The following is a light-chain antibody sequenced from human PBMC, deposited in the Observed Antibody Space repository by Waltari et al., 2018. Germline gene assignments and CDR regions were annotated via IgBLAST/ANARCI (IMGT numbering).Light chain of an antibody. Sequence: DIVMTQSPDSLAVSLGERATIHCKSSQILLSISNNKNYLAWYQQKPGQPPKIPINWASIRESGVPDRFSGSGSGTDFTLTISSLQAEDVAVYYCHQYYSPPLTFGGGTKVEIK. CDR3: HQYYSPPLT. CDR1: QILLSISNNKNY. CDR2: WAS. V-gene: IGKV4-1*01. J-gene: IGKJ4*01.